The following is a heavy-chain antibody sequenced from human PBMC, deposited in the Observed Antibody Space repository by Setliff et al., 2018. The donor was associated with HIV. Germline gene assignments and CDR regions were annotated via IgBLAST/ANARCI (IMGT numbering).Heavy chain of an antibody. CDR2: MKYDESSE. CDR1: GFTFSTYG. J-gene: IGHJ4*02. CDR3: ATTHHYARSGYYG. Sequence: GGSLRLSCAASGFTFSTYGMHWVRQAPGKGLEWVAFMKYDESSEYYADSAKGRVTISRDNAKNSLYLQMISLRAEDTAVYYCATTHHYARSGYYGWGQGTLVTVSS. V-gene: IGHV3-30*02. D-gene: IGHD3-22*01.